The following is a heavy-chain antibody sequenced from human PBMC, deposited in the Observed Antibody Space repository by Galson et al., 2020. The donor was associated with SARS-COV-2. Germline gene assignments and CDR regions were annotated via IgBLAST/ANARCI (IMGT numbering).Heavy chain of an antibody. CDR1: GGSVINTNW. Sequence: SETLSLTCAVSGGSVINTNWWTWIRQSPGKRLEWIGEIHHSGNTNYNPSLNSRVTISVDTSKNQFSLKLISVTAADPAVYFCARLGDCSGGTCYSRGYNWFDPWGQGTLVTVSS. J-gene: IGHJ5*02. V-gene: IGHV4-4*02. CDR2: IHHSGNT. CDR3: ARLGDCSGGTCYSRGYNWFDP. D-gene: IGHD2-15*01.